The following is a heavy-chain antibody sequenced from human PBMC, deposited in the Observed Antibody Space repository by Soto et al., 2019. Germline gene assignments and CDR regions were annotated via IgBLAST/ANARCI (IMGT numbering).Heavy chain of an antibody. CDR1: GGSISRGGSF. D-gene: IGHD3-10*01. V-gene: IGHV4-31*01. J-gene: IGHJ4*02. CDR2: IYYSGTT. Sequence: QLQLQESGPGLVKPSQTLSLTCTVSGGSISRGGSFWSWIRQHPGKGLEWIGYIYYSGTTYYNPSLKSPLTISVDTSKTQFSLNLMSVTAADTAMYYCARVESSGTFDYWGQGTLVTVAS. CDR3: ARVESSGTFDY.